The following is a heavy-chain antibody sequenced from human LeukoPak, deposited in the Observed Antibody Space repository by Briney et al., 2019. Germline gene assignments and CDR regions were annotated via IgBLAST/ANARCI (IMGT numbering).Heavy chain of an antibody. D-gene: IGHD2-15*01. Sequence: SQTLSLTCTVSGGSISSGGYYWSWIRQHPGKGLEWVGYIYYSGSTYYNPSLKSRVTISVDTSKNQFSLKLSSVTAADTAVYYCARVWDRYCSGGSCYSLGYFQYWGQGTLVTVSS. CDR3: ARVWDRYCSGGSCYSLGYFQY. V-gene: IGHV4-31*03. CDR1: GGSISSGGYY. J-gene: IGHJ1*01. CDR2: IYYSGST.